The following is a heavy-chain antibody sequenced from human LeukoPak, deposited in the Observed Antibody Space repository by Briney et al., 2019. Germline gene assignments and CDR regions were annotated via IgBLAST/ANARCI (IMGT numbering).Heavy chain of an antibody. J-gene: IGHJ4*02. CDR2: IKSKTDGGTT. CDR1: GFTFSDYN. Sequence: GGSLRLSCAASGFTFSDYNMNWVRQAPGKGLEWVGRIKSKTDGGTTDYAAPVKGRFTISRDDSKNTLYLQMNSLKTEDTAVYYCTTAFYDFWSGTIDYWGQGTLVTVSS. CDR3: TTAFYDFWSGTIDY. V-gene: IGHV3-15*01. D-gene: IGHD3-3*01.